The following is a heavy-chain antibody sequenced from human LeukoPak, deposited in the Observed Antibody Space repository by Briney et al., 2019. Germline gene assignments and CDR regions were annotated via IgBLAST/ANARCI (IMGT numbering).Heavy chain of an antibody. D-gene: IGHD3-3*01. CDR2: INPNSGGT. Sequence: ASVKVSCKASGYTFTGCYMHWVRQAPGQGLEWMGWINPNSGGTNYAQKFQGRVTMTRDTSISTAYMELSRLRSDDTAVYYCARDALPHYDFWSGGSDYWGQGTLVTVSS. V-gene: IGHV1-2*02. J-gene: IGHJ4*02. CDR1: GYTFTGCY. CDR3: ARDALPHYDFWSGGSDY.